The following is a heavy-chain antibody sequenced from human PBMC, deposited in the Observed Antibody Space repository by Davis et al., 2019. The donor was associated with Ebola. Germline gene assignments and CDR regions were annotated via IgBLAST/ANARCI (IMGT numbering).Heavy chain of an antibody. V-gene: IGHV4-59*01. CDR3: ARDSRWLVPGTYYYYGMDV. CDR2: IYYSESS. CDR1: GGSISSSY. J-gene: IGHJ6*02. D-gene: IGHD6-19*01. Sequence: SETLSLTCTVSGGSISSSYWSWIRQPPGKGLEWIGYIYYSESSNYNPSLNSRVTISVDTSKTHFSLKLSSVTAADTAVYYCARDSRWLVPGTYYYYGMDVWGQGTTVTVSS.